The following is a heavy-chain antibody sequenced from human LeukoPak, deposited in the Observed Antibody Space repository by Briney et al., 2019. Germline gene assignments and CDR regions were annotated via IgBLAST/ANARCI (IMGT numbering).Heavy chain of an antibody. CDR1: GGPFSGYY. J-gene: IGHJ4*02. Sequence: SETLSLTCAVYGGPFSGYYWTWIRQPPGKGLEWIGEINQGGTTNYNPSLRSRVTILIDTSRNQFSLRLSSVTAADTAVYYCARGRLFSGYRGNVGHEDFGYWGQGSLVTVSS. CDR2: INQGGTT. V-gene: IGHV4-34*01. D-gene: IGHD5-12*01. CDR3: ARGRLFSGYRGNVGHEDFGY.